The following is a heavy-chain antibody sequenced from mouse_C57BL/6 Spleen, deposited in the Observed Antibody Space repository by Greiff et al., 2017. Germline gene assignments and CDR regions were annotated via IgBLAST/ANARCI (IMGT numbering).Heavy chain of an antibody. CDR3: ARSGGGNYYFDD. CDR2: IDPSDSET. Sequence: QVQLKQPGAELVRPGSSVKLSCKASGYTFTSYWMHWVKQRPIQGLEWIGNIDPSDSETHYNQKFKDKATLTVDNSSSTAYMQLSSLTSEDSAVYYCARSGGGNYYFDDWGKGTTLTVSS. V-gene: IGHV1-52*01. CDR1: GYTFTSYW. D-gene: IGHD2-1*01. J-gene: IGHJ2*01.